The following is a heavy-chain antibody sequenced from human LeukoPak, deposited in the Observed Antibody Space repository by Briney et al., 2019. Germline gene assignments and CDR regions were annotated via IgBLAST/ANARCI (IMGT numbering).Heavy chain of an antibody. CDR2: ISGSGGST. Sequence: PGGSLRLSCAASGFTVSSNYTSWVRQAPGKGLEWVSAISGSGGSTYYADSVKGRFTISRDNSKNTLYLQMNSLRAEDTAVYYCAKGHGGSGSYPLVYWGQGTLVTVSS. D-gene: IGHD3-10*01. CDR1: GFTVSSNY. J-gene: IGHJ4*02. CDR3: AKGHGGSGSYPLVY. V-gene: IGHV3-23*01.